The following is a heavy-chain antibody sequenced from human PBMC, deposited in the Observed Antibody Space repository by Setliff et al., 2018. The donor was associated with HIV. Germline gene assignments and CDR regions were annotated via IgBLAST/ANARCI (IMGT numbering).Heavy chain of an antibody. CDR3: ARTDYGGNSGGNYFDY. V-gene: IGHV1-18*01. CDR2: ISPYNGHT. D-gene: IGHD4-17*01. J-gene: IGHJ4*02. CDR1: GYTFTKYA. Sequence: ASVKVSCKASGYTFTKYAMSWVRQAPGQGLEWVGWISPYNGHTNFAQKFQGRVTMTTDTATSTAYMEVRSLRSDDTAVYYCARTDYGGNSGGNYFDYWGQGSLVTVSS.